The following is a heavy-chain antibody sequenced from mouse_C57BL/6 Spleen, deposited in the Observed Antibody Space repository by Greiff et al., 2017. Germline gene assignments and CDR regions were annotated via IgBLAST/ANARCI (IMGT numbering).Heavy chain of an antibody. CDR1: GYTFTSYG. CDR3: VRRYSNYEAIAD. J-gene: IGHJ3*01. V-gene: IGHV1-81*01. CDR2: IHPRSGST. Sequence: VQLQQSGAELARPGASVKMSCKASGYTFTSYGISWVKQRTGQGLEWIGEIHPRSGSTNYNEKFKGKATVTADKSSTTAYMELRRLTSEASVVYCGVRRYSNYEAIADWGQGTPVTVSA. D-gene: IGHD2-5*01.